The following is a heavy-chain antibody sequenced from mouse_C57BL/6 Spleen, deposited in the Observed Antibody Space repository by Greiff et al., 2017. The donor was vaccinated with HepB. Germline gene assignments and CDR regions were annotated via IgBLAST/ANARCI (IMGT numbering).Heavy chain of an antibody. CDR1: GYSITSGYY. D-gene: IGHD1-3*01. CDR2: ISYDGSN. Sequence: EVQLQESGPGLVKPSQSLSLTCSVTGYSITSGYYWNWIRQFPGNKLEWMGYISYDGSNNYNPSLKNRISITRDTSKNQFFLKLNSVTTEDTATYYCARRGIKDWYFDVWGTGTTVTVSS. CDR3: ARRGIKDWYFDV. J-gene: IGHJ1*03. V-gene: IGHV3-6*01.